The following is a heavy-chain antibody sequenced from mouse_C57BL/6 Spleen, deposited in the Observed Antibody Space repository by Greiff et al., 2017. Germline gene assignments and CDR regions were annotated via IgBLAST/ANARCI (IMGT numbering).Heavy chain of an antibody. Sequence: EVKLMGSGGGLVQPGGSLSLSCAASGFTFTDYYMSWVRQPPGKALEWLGFIRNKANGYTTEYSASVKGRFTISRDNSQSILYLRMNALRAEDSATYESARYGLYGLDYWGQGTPVTVSA. J-gene: IGHJ3*01. D-gene: IGHD1-1*01. V-gene: IGHV7-3*01. CDR2: IRNKANGYTT. CDR1: GFTFTDYY. CDR3: ARYGLYGLDY.